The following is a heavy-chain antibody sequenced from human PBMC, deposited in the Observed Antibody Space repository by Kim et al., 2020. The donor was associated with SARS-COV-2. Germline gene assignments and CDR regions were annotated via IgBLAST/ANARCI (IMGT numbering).Heavy chain of an antibody. D-gene: IGHD3-10*01. V-gene: IGHV3-33*01. CDR2: IWYNGSNK. CDR1: GFTFSSYG. Sequence: GGSLRLSCAASGFTFSSYGMHWVRQAPGKGLEWVAVIWYNGSNKYYADSVKGRFTISRDNSKNTLYLQMNSLRAEDTAVYYCARGSDVLLWFGVLWWFDPWGQGTLVTVSS. J-gene: IGHJ5*02. CDR3: ARGSDVLLWFGVLWWFDP.